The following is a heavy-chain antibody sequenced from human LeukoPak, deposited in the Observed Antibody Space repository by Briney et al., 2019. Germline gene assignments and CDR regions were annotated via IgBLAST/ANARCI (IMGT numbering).Heavy chain of an antibody. D-gene: IGHD2-2*03. Sequence: RPGESLQISCKGSGYSFPTYWIAWVRQLPGKGLEWMGIIYPDESNIRYSPSFQGQVTISADKSISTAYLQWSSLKASDTAMYYCARPPSRGYSSSFEYWGQGTLVTVSS. V-gene: IGHV5-51*01. J-gene: IGHJ4*02. CDR2: IYPDESNI. CDR3: ARPPSRGYSSSFEY. CDR1: GYSFPTYW.